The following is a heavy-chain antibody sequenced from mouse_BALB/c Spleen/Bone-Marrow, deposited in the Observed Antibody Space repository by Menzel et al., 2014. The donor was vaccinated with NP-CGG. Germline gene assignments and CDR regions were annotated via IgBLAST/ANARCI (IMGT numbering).Heavy chain of an antibody. CDR1: ASTFPTSW. V-gene: IGHV1-5*01. Sequence: EVKVVESGTVLARPGASGRLSAKPSASTFPTSWIHWEKQGPDQGLEWIGAIYPGNSNTSYNQKFKGKAKLTAVTSTSTAYMELSSLTNEDSAVYYCTRSGRYYFDYWGQGTTLTVSS. CDR3: TRSGRYYFDY. J-gene: IGHJ2*01. CDR2: IYPGNSNT. D-gene: IGHD3-1*01.